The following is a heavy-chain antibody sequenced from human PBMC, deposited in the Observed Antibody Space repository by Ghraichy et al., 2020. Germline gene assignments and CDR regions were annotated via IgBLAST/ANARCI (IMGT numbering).Heavy chain of an antibody. V-gene: IGHV3-23*01. Sequence: GGSLRLSCAASGFTFSSYAMSWVRQAPGKGLEWVSAISGSGGSTYYADSVKGRFTISRDNSKNTLYLQMNSLRAEDTAVYYCAKDQMVRLDQLAANYWYFDLWGRGTLVTVSS. CDR3: AKDQMVRLDQLAANYWYFDL. D-gene: IGHD3-10*01. CDR2: ISGSGGST. J-gene: IGHJ2*01. CDR1: GFTFSSYA.